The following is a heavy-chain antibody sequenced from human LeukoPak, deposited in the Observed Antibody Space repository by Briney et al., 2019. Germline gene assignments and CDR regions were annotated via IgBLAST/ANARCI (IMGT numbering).Heavy chain of an antibody. CDR2: IIPIFGTA. Sequence: SVKVSCKASGGTFSSYAISWVRQAPGQGLEWMGGIIPIFGTANYAQKFQGRVTITTDESTSTAYMELSSLRSEDTAVYYCARLYYYDSSGSLHFQHWGQGTLVTVSS. CDR1: GGTFSSYA. J-gene: IGHJ1*01. CDR3: ARLYYYDSSGSLHFQH. V-gene: IGHV1-69*05. D-gene: IGHD3-22*01.